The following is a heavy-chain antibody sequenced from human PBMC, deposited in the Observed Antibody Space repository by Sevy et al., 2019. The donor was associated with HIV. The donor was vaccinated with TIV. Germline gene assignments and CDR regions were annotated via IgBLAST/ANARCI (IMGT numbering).Heavy chain of an antibody. CDR2: VYYNGGT. V-gene: IGHV4-59*08. J-gene: IGHJ3*02. CDR1: GGSINSDH. CDR3: ARRNDFDI. Sequence: SETLSLTCTVSGGSINSDHWNWIRQPPGKGLEWIGYVYYNGGTNYNPSLKNRVTISVDRTKNQFSLKLTSVTAEDTAVYYCARRNDFDIWGQGTMVTVSS.